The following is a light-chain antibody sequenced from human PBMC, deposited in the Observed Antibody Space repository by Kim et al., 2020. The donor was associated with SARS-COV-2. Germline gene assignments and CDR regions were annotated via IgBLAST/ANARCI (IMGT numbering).Light chain of an antibody. Sequence: ASEGDRVTIPCRASQTISTWLAWYQQKPGKAPNRLIYLASTLESGVPSRFIGSGSGTEFTLTIDSLQPDDFATYYCQHYSRFPYTFGQGTKVEIK. V-gene: IGKV1-5*03. CDR1: QTISTW. J-gene: IGKJ2*01. CDR2: LAS. CDR3: QHYSRFPYT.